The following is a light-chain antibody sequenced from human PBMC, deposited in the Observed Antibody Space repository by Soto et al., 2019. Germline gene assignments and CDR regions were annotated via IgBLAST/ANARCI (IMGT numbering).Light chain of an antibody. CDR2: QDN. CDR3: QARDSSTVI. V-gene: IGLV3-1*01. CDR1: KLGDKY. J-gene: IGLJ2*01. Sequence: SYELTQPPSVSGSPGQTASITCSGDKLGDKYTCWYQQKPGQSPVLVIFQDNTRPSGIPERFSGSNSGNTATLTISGTQAIDEADYYCQARDSSTVIFGGGTKVTVL.